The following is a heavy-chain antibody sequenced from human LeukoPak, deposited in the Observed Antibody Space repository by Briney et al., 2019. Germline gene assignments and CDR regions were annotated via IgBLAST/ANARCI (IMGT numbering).Heavy chain of an antibody. CDR2: MNPNSGNT. J-gene: IGHJ6*03. D-gene: IGHD3/OR15-3a*01. CDR3: ARALSWTTDSYYYMDV. CDR1: GYTFTSYD. V-gene: IGHV1-8*01. Sequence: ASVKVSCKASGYTFTSYDINWVRQATGQGLEWMGWMNPNSGNTGYAQKFQGRVTMTKNTSITTAYMELSSLRSEEPAVYYCARALSWTTDSYYYMDVWGKGTTVTVS.